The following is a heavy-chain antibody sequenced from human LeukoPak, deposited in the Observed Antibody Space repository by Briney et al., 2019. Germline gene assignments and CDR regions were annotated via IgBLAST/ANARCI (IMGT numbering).Heavy chain of an antibody. D-gene: IGHD6-19*01. CDR1: GFTFDGYA. J-gene: IGHJ4*02. Sequence: PGGSLRLSCAASGFTFDGYAMHWGRQAPGKGLEWVSGISWNSGSIGYADSVKGRFTISRDNAKNSLYLQMSSLRAEDTALYYCAKGGLRYSSGWYYFDYWGQGTLVTVSS. V-gene: IGHV3-9*01. CDR2: ISWNSGSI. CDR3: AKGGLRYSSGWYYFDY.